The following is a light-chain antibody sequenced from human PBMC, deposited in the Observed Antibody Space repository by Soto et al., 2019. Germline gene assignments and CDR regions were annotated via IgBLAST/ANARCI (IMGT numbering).Light chain of an antibody. V-gene: IGKV1-33*01. CDR3: QQYENLPT. Sequence: EIQMTQSPSYMAASVGDRVTLTSQASQNINNYLNWYQQKPGRAPKLLIYDASNLEAGVPSRFRGSGSGTDFTFTISRLQPEDIATYYCQQYENLPTFGQGTRLEIK. J-gene: IGKJ5*01. CDR2: DAS. CDR1: QNINNY.